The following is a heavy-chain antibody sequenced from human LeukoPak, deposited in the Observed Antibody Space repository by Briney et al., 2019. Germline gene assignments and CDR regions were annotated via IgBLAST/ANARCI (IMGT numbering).Heavy chain of an antibody. CDR1: GGSFSGYY. CDR3: AKWSDY. CDR2: ISGSGGST. J-gene: IGHJ4*02. V-gene: IGHV3-23*01. Sequence: ASETLSLTCAVYGGSFSGYYWSWVRQAPGKGLEWVSAISGSGGSTYYADSVKGRFTISRDNSKNTLYLQMNSLRAEDTAVYYCAKWSDYWGQGTLVTVSS.